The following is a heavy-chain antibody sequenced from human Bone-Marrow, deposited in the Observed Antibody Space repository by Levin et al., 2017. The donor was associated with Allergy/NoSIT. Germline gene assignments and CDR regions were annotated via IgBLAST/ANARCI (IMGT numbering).Heavy chain of an antibody. CDR3: ATGQGHLVGPP. Sequence: RASVKVSCKASGDTFSSYDINWVRQASGQGLEWMGWMNPKSGNTVYAQKFQGRVTMTRNTSISTAYMDLSSLRSDDTAVYYCATGQGHLVGPPWGQGTRVTVTS. CDR2: MNPKSGNT. V-gene: IGHV1-8*01. D-gene: IGHD6-6*01. J-gene: IGHJ5*02. CDR1: GDTFSSYD.